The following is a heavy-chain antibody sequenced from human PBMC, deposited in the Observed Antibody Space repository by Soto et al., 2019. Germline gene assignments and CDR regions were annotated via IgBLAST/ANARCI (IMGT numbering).Heavy chain of an antibody. J-gene: IGHJ5*02. D-gene: IGHD3-16*01. CDR2: ISSNSDSI. V-gene: IGHV3-21*01. CDR1: GFSFEIYH. Sequence: EMQLVESGGGLVKPGGSLRLSCEASGFSFEIYHMNWVRQAPGKGLEWVSSISSNSDSIFYGDSVKGRFIIARDNAKNSLFLQMNNLSRDDTAVYYCARQPFGSFSGSYVFDLWGQGTPVTVSS. CDR3: ARQPFGSFSGSYVFDL.